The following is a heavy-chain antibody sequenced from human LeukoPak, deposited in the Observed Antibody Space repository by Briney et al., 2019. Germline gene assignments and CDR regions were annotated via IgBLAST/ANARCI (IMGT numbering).Heavy chain of an antibody. CDR2: INHSTST. V-gene: IGHV4-39*07. D-gene: IGHD1-14*01. J-gene: IGHJ4*02. CDR1: GDSISSGDYY. CDR3: ARKRGRPTGADFRA. Sequence: WETLSLTCAVSGDSISSGDYYWSWIRQPPGKGLEWIGNINHSTSTDYNPSLKSRVTRSLDTSKNQFSLRLSSVTAADTAVYYWARKRGRPTGADFRAWGQGTLVTVPS.